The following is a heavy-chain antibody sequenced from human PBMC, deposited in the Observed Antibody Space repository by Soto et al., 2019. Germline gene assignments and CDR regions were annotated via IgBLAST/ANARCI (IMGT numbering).Heavy chain of an antibody. CDR3: AKDTRYDFWSGYYNAY. D-gene: IGHD3-3*01. CDR2: ISGSGGSP. CDR1: GFTFSSYA. V-gene: IGHV3-23*01. J-gene: IGHJ4*02. Sequence: GGSLRLSCAPSGFTFSSYAMSWVRQAPGKGLEWVSAISGSGGSPYYADSVKGRFTISRDNSKNTLYMQMNSLRAEDTAVYYCAKDTRYDFWSGYYNAYWGQGTLVTVSS.